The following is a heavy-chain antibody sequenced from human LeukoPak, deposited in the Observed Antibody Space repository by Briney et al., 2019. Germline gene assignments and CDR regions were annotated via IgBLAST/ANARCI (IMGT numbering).Heavy chain of an antibody. V-gene: IGHV3-21*01. CDR2: ISSSSNYI. Sequence: NPGGSLRLSCAASGFTFSSYSMNWVRQAPGKGLEWVSSISSSSNYIYYADSVKGRFTISRDNAKNSLYLQMNSLRAGDTAVYYCATWLLYSSDYWGQGTLVTVSS. D-gene: IGHD6-13*01. J-gene: IGHJ4*02. CDR1: GFTFSSYS. CDR3: ATWLLYSSDY.